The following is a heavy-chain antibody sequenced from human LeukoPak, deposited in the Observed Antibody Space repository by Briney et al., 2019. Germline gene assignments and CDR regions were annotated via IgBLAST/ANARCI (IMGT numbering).Heavy chain of an antibody. V-gene: IGHV3-23*01. CDR1: GFTFSSYA. J-gene: IGHJ3*02. CDR3: ARETYSAFDI. CDR2: IYSGGTT. Sequence: GGSLRLSCAASGFTFSSYAMSWVRQAPGKGLEWVSAIYSGGTTYYADSVKGRFTVSRDNSKNTVYLQMNSLTAEDTAVYYCARETYSAFDIWGQGTMVTVSS. D-gene: IGHD1-26*01.